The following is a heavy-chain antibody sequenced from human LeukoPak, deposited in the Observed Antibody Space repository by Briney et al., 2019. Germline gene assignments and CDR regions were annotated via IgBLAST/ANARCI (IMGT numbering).Heavy chain of an antibody. V-gene: IGHV1-69*06. J-gene: IGHJ4*02. CDR3: ATRGYSYGFFDY. D-gene: IGHD5-18*01. CDR2: IIPIFGTA. Sequence: SVKVSCKASGGTFSSYAISWVRQAPGQGLEWMGGIIPIFGTANYAQKFQGRVTMTEDTSTDTAYMELSSLRSEDTAVYYCATRGYSYGFFDYWGQGTLVTVSS. CDR1: GGTFSSYA.